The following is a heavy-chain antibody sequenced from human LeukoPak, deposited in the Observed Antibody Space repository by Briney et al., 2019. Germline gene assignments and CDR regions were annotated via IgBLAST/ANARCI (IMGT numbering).Heavy chain of an antibody. CDR1: GFIFDDYV. J-gene: IGHJ4*02. CDR2: ITWDGYKI. Sequence: GGSLRLSCEASGFIFDDYVMYWVRQSPGKGLGWVSGITWDGYKIDYVDSVKGRFTISRDNARNSLFLQMNRVRVEDTAFYYCVKGYSSSWSGYFDSWGQGTLVTVAS. CDR3: VKGYSSSWSGYFDS. D-gene: IGHD5-18*01. V-gene: IGHV3-9*01.